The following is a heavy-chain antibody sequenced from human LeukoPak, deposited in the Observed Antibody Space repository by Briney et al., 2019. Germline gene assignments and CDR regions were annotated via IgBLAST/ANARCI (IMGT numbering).Heavy chain of an antibody. V-gene: IGHV4-4*07. CDR2: IYTSGST. J-gene: IGHJ4*02. D-gene: IGHD6-13*01. CDR3: ARELAIAAGTYFDY. Sequence: PSGTLSLTCTVSGGSISSYYWSWIRQPAGKGLEWIGRIYTSGSTNYNPSLKSRVTMSVDTSKNQFSLKLSSVTAADTAVYYCARELAIAAGTYFDYWGQGTLVTVSS. CDR1: GGSISSYY.